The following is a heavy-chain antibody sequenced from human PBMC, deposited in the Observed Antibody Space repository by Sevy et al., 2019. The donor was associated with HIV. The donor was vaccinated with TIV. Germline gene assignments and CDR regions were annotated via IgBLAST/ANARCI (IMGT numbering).Heavy chain of an antibody. Sequence: SETLSLTCTVSGGSVSSGSYYWSWIRQPPGKGLEWIGYIYYSGSTNYNPSLKSRVTISVDTSKNQFSLKLSSVTAADTAVYYCARGWPYCSGGSCYHNPDAFDIRGQGTMVTVSS. J-gene: IGHJ3*02. CDR3: ARGWPYCSGGSCYHNPDAFDI. V-gene: IGHV4-61*01. D-gene: IGHD2-15*01. CDR2: IYYSGST. CDR1: GGSVSSGSYY.